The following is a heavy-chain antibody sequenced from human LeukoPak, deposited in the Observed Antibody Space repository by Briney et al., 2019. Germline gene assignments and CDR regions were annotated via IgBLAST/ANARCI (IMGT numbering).Heavy chain of an antibody. CDR3: ARSRSYYDILTGLQSDAFDI. Sequence: PGGSLRLSCAASGFTFSDYYMSWIRQAPGKGLEWVSYISSSGSTIYYADSVKGRFTISRDNAKNSLYLQMNSLRAEDTAVYYCARSRSYYDILTGLQSDAFDIWGQGTMVTVSS. V-gene: IGHV3-11*04. J-gene: IGHJ3*02. D-gene: IGHD3-9*01. CDR2: ISSSGSTI. CDR1: GFTFSDYY.